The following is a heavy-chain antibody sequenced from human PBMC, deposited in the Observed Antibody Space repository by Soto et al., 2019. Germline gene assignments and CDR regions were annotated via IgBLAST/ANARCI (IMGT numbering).Heavy chain of an antibody. V-gene: IGHV4-34*01. CDR1: GGSISGYY. Sequence: PSETLSLTCTVSGGSISGYYWSWIRQPPGKGLEWIGEINHSGSTNYNPSLKSRVTISVDTSKNQFSLKLSSVTAADTAVYYCSRGRRTAVTIDYWGQGTLVTVYS. J-gene: IGHJ4*02. CDR2: INHSGST. CDR3: SRGRRTAVTIDY. D-gene: IGHD4-17*01.